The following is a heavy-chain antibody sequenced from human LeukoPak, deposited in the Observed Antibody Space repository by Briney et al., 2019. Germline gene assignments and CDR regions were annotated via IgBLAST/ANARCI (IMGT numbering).Heavy chain of an antibody. J-gene: IGHJ5*02. CDR2: IYYSGGT. CDR1: GGSISSYY. Sequence: SETLSLTCTVSGGSISSYYWSWIRQPPGKGLEWTGYIYYSGGTNYNPSLKSRVTISVDTSKNQFSLKLSSVTAADTAVYYCARASKAVAGTDWFDPWGQGTLVTVSS. D-gene: IGHD6-19*01. V-gene: IGHV4-59*01. CDR3: ARASKAVAGTDWFDP.